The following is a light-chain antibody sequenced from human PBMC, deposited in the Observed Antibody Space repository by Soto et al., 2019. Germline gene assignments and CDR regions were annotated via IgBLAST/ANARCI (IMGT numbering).Light chain of an antibody. CDR3: QQYKNWSRT. V-gene: IGKV1-39*01. CDR2: AAS. CDR1: QSISSY. Sequence: IHMTQSPSSLSASVGDRVTITCRASQSISSYLNWYQQKPGKAPKLLIYAASSLQSGVPSRFSGRGSGTEFTLTISSLQSEDFAVYYCQQYKNWSRTFGQGTKVDIK. J-gene: IGKJ1*01.